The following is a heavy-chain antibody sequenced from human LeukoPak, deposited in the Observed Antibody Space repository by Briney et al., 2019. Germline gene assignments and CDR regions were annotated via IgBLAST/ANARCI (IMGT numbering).Heavy chain of an antibody. V-gene: IGHV1-69*13. CDR3: ARALIAAAPGWFDP. CDR2: IIPIFGTA. CDR1: GGTFSSYA. D-gene: IGHD6-13*01. J-gene: IGHJ5*02. Sequence: GASVKVSCKAPGGTFSSYAISWVRQAPGQGLEWMGGIIPIFGTANYAQKFQGRVTITADESTSTAYMELSSLRSEDTAVYYCARALIAAAPGWFDPWGQGTLVTVSS.